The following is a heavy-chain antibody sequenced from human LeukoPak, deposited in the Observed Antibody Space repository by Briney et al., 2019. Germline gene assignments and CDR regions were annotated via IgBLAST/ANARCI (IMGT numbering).Heavy chain of an antibody. CDR3: ASLTGDLNPADY. J-gene: IGHJ4*02. CDR1: GGSFSGYY. Sequence: PSGTLSLTCAVYGGSFSGYYWSWIRQPPGKGLEWIGEINHSGSTNYNPSLKSRVTISVDTSKNQFSLKLSSVTAADTAVYYCASLTGDLNPADYWGQGTLVTVSS. D-gene: IGHD7-27*01. V-gene: IGHV4-34*01. CDR2: INHSGST.